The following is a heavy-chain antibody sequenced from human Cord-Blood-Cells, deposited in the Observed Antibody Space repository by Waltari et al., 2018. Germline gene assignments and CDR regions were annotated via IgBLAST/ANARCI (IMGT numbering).Heavy chain of an antibody. CDR2: ISSSSSYI. V-gene: IGHV3-21*01. CDR1: GFTFSSYS. J-gene: IGHJ4*02. D-gene: IGHD6-13*01. Sequence: EVQLVESGGGLVKPGGSLRLSCAASGFTFSSYSMNWFRQAPGKGLEWVSSISSSSSYIDYGASVKGRFTISRDNAKNSLYLQMNSLRAEDTAVYYCAGYSSSWYLGNYWGQGTLVTVSS. CDR3: AGYSSSWYLGNY.